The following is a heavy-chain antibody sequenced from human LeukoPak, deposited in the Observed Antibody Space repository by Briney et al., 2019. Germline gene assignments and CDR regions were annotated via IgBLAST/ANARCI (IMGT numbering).Heavy chain of an antibody. V-gene: IGHV1-69*13. D-gene: IGHD5-18*01. CDR3: ARTTAMVTPGYFDL. CDR2: IIPIFGTA. Sequence: ASVKVSCKASGGTFNSYAISWVRQAPGHGLEWMGGIIPIFGTANYAQKFQGRVTITADESTSTAYMELSSLRSEDTAVYYCARTTAMVTPGYFDLWGRGTLVTVSS. CDR1: GGTFNSYA. J-gene: IGHJ2*01.